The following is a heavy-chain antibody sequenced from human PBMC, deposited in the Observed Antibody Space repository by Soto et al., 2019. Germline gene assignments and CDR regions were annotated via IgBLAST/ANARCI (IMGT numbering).Heavy chain of an antibody. Sequence: QMQLQESGPGLVKPSETLSLTCAVSSVSIITEQRWTWVRQPPGKGLEWIGEIHHSGGTNNNPSLRSRVTTSLDKSSDQSPQNLNSVTAADTAHYSCARSFGWYTIDHWGQGTLVIVSS. CDR1: SVSIITEQR. D-gene: IGHD6-19*01. CDR3: ARSFGWYTIDH. CDR2: IHHSGGT. V-gene: IGHV4-4*02. J-gene: IGHJ4*02.